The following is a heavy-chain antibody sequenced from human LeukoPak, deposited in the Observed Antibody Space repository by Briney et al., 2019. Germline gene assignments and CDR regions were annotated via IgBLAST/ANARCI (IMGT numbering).Heavy chain of an antibody. CDR1: GFTFDDYA. CDR3: AKDSFYGSGSYYDSWFDP. D-gene: IGHD3-10*01. J-gene: IGHJ5*02. CDR2: ISWNSGSI. V-gene: IGHV3-9*01. Sequence: GRSLRLSRAASGFTFDDYAMHWVPQAPGKGLEWVSGISWNSGSIGYADSVKGRFTISRDNAKNSLYLQMNSLRAEDTALYYCAKDSFYGSGSYYDSWFDPWGQGTLVTVSS.